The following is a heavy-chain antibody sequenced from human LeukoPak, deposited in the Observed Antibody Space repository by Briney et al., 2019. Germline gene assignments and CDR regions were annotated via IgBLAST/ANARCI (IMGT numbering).Heavy chain of an antibody. CDR2: ISASGGST. Sequence: GGSLRLSCAASGFTFSSSAMSWVRQVPGKGLEWVSGISASGGSTSYADSVKGRFTISRDNSKNTLYLQMNSLRAEDTAVYYCAKELSSSWPNYFDYWGQGTLVTVSS. CDR1: GFTFSSSA. J-gene: IGHJ4*02. D-gene: IGHD6-13*01. CDR3: AKELSSSWPNYFDY. V-gene: IGHV3-23*01.